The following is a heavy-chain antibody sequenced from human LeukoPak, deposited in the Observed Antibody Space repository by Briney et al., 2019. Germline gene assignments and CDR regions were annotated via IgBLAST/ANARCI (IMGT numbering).Heavy chain of an antibody. V-gene: IGHV4-59*01. CDR3: AREIAAAGTDWFDP. J-gene: IGHJ5*02. CDR2: IYYSGST. Sequence: SETLSLTCPVSGGSISSYYWSWIRPPPGKGLEWIGSIYYSGSTNYNPSLKSRVTISVDTSKNQISLKLSSVTAADTAVYYCAREIAAAGTDWFDPWGQGNLVTVSS. CDR1: GGSISSYY. D-gene: IGHD6-13*01.